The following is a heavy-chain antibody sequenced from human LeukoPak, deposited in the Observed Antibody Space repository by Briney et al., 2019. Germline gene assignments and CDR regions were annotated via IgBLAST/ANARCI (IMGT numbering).Heavy chain of an antibody. D-gene: IGHD5-18*01. V-gene: IGHV1-2*02. CDR1: GYTFTGYY. Sequence: ASVKVSCKASGYTFTGYYMHWVRQAPGQGLEWMGWINPNSGGTNYAQKFQGRVTMTRDTSTSTAYMELSRLRSDDTAVYYCARWAMVNVDAFDIWGQGTMVTVSS. J-gene: IGHJ3*02. CDR3: ARWAMVNVDAFDI. CDR2: INPNSGGT.